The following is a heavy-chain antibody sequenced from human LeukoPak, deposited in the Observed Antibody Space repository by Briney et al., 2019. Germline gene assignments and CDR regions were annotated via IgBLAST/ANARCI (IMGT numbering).Heavy chain of an antibody. CDR2: ISGYI. Sequence: PGGSLRLSCVGSGFTFSSYSMNWVRQAPGKGLEWIAYISGYIQYADSVKGRFTISRDNAKNSVYLQMNSLRDEDTAVYFCVRDSSGWYYYYGMDVWGQGTTVTVSS. CDR3: VRDSSGWYYYYGMDV. J-gene: IGHJ6*02. V-gene: IGHV3-48*02. D-gene: IGHD6-19*01. CDR1: GFTFSSYS.